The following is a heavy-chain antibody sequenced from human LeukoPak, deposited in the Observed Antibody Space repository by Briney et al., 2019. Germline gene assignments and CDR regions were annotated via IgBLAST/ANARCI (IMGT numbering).Heavy chain of an antibody. Sequence: ASVKVSCESSGYTFNNYAMNWVRQAPGQGLEWMGIINPSGGSTTYAQKFQGRVTMTRDTSTSTVYMKLSSLSSEDTAVYYCARDFSYYGDYVGNDYWGQGTLVTVSS. CDR1: GYTFNNYA. J-gene: IGHJ4*02. CDR3: ARDFSYYGDYVGNDY. D-gene: IGHD4-17*01. V-gene: IGHV1-46*02. CDR2: INPSGGST.